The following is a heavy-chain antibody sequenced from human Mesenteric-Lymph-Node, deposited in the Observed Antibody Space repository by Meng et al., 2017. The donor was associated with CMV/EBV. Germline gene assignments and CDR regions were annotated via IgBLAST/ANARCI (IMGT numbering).Heavy chain of an antibody. J-gene: IGHJ4*02. CDR1: GYTFTGYY. Sequence: ASVKVSCKASGYTFTGYYMHWVRQAPGQGLGWMGWINPNSGGTNYAQKFQGRVTMTRDTSISTAYMEVSRLRSDDTAVYYCARDGSESYGPNDYWGQGTLVTVSS. CDR3: ARDGSESYGPNDY. V-gene: IGHV1-2*02. CDR2: INPNSGGT. D-gene: IGHD3-16*01.